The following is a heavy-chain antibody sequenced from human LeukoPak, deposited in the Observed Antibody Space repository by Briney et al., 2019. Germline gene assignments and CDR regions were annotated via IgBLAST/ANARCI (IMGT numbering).Heavy chain of an antibody. CDR1: GFTFSSYA. CDR3: ARDVGGAMFDY. V-gene: IGHV3-30*04. CDR2: ISYDGSNK. Sequence: GGSLRLSCAASGFTFSSYAMHWVRQAPGKGLEWVAVISYDGSNKYYADSVKGRFTISRDNSKNSLYMQMNSLRAEDTAIYYCARDVGGAMFDYWGQGTLVTVSS. D-gene: IGHD1-26*01. J-gene: IGHJ4*02.